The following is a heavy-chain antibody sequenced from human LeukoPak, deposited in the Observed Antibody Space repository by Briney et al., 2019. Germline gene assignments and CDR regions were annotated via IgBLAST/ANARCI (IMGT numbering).Heavy chain of an antibody. CDR1: GDSISYFY. D-gene: IGHD3-22*01. CDR2: MYHSGNT. J-gene: IGHJ3*02. CDR3: ASSYYYDSSGYWPSPNDAFDM. Sequence: SETLSLTCSVSGDSISYFYWSWIRQPPGKGLEWIGSMYHSGNTFYSPSLKSRVTISVDTSKNQFSLKLSSVTAADTAVYYCASSYYYDSSGYWPSPNDAFDMWGQGTMVTVSS. V-gene: IGHV4-38-2*02.